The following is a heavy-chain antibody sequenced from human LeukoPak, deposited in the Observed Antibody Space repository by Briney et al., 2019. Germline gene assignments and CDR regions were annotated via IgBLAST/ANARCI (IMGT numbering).Heavy chain of an antibody. CDR1: GFTFDDYA. V-gene: IGHV3-9*01. CDR2: ISWNSGSI. Sequence: GGSLRLSCAASGFTFDDYAMHWVRQAPGKGLEWVSGISWNSGSIGYADSVKGRFTISRDNAKNSLYLQMNSLRAEDTAVYYCARELPFDYWGQGTLVTVSS. CDR3: ARELPFDY. J-gene: IGHJ4*02. D-gene: IGHD2-15*01.